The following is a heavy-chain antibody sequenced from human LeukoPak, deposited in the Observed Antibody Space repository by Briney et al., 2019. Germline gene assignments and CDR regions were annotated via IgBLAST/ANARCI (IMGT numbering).Heavy chain of an antibody. J-gene: IGHJ6*02. CDR3: ARAGYSSSWSFNYYYYGMDV. D-gene: IGHD6-13*01. CDR2: MNPNSGNT. V-gene: IGHV1-8*01. Sequence: ASVKVSCKASGYTFTSYDINWVRQATGQGLEWMGWMNPNSGNTGYAQKFQGRVTMTRNTSISTAYMELSSLRSEDTAVYYCARAGYSSSWSFNYYYYGMDVWGQGTTVTVSS. CDR1: GYTFTSYD.